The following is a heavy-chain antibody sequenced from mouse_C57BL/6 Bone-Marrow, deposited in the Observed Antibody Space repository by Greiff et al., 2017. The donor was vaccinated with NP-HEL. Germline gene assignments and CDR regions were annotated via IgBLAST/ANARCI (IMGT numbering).Heavy chain of an antibody. CDR2: IYPSDSET. CDR1: GYTFTSYW. J-gene: IGHJ3*01. D-gene: IGHD3-1*01. Sequence: QVQLQQPGAELVRPGSSVKLSCKASGYTFTSYWMDWVKQRPGQGLEWIGNIYPSDSETHYNQKFKDKATLTVDKSSSTAYMQLSSLTSEDSAVYYCAREGKLGTWVFAYWGQGTLVTVSA. CDR3: AREGKLGTWVFAY. V-gene: IGHV1-61*01.